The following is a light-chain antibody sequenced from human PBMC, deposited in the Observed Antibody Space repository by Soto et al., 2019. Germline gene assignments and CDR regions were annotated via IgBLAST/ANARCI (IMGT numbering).Light chain of an antibody. CDR3: SSYAGSNNKV. V-gene: IGLV2-8*01. CDR2: EVS. Sequence: SAVPQPPYASGSRGQSVTISCTGTSSDVGGYNYVSWYQQHPGKAPKLMIYEVSKRPSGVPDRFSGSKSGNTASLTVSGLQAEDEADYYCSSYAGSNNKVFGTGTKVTVL. CDR1: SSDVGGYNY. J-gene: IGLJ1*01.